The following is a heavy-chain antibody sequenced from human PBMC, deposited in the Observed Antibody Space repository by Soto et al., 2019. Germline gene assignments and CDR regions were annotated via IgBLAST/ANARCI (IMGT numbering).Heavy chain of an antibody. Sequence: ASVKVSCKASGYTFSSYAISWVRQAPGQGLEWMGWISPYNGNTHYAQNLQGRVTMTTDTSTTTAYMGLRSLKSDDTAIYYCARGSTVTTTPTYYLMDVWGKGTTDTVSS. CDR1: GYTFSSYA. J-gene: IGHJ6*03. D-gene: IGHD4-4*01. V-gene: IGHV1-18*01. CDR3: ARGSTVTTTPTYYLMDV. CDR2: ISPYNGNT.